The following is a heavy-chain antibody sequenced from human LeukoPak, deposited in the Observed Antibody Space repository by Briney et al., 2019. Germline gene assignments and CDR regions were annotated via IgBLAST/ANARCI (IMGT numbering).Heavy chain of an antibody. CDR2: ISGSGGST. V-gene: IGHV3-23*01. CDR1: GFTFSSYA. J-gene: IGHJ1*01. Sequence: GRSLRLSCAASGFTFSSYAMSWVRHAPGKGVEWFSGISGSGGSTYYADSVKGRFTISRDNSKNTLYLQMNSLRAEDTAVYYCAKAYYYDSSAYYSGRLLYFQHWGQGTLVTVSS. CDR3: AKAYYYDSSAYYSGRLLYFQH. D-gene: IGHD3-22*01.